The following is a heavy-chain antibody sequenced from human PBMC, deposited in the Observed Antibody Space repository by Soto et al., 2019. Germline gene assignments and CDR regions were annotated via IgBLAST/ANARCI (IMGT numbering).Heavy chain of an antibody. J-gene: IGHJ6*01. D-gene: IGHD1-1*01. CDR1: SGTISSYA. CDR2: IIPIVGTA. Sequence: GAAVNVSCTAASGTISSYASSLVRRAPREKLEWMGGIIPIVGTANYAHKFEGRGTITADESTSTAYMELSSLRGEDTAVYYCARDSSTDGANSFDYYY. V-gene: IGHV1-69*01. CDR3: ARDSSTDGANSFDYYY.